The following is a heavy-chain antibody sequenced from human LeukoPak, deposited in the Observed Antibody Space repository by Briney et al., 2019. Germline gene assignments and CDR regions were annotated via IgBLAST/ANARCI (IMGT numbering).Heavy chain of an antibody. J-gene: IGHJ3*02. CDR1: GFTFSRYP. CDR2: ISSNGGST. CDR3: VKAHGADAFDI. V-gene: IGHV3-64D*06. Sequence: GGSLRLSCSASGFTFSRYPMYWVRQAPGKGLESASAISSNGGSTSYADSVKGRFTISRDNSKNTLWLQMSSLRAEDTAVYSCVKAHGADAFDIWGQGTMVTVSS.